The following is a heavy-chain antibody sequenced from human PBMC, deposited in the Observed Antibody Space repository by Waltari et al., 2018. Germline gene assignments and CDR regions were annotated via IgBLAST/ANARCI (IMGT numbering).Heavy chain of an antibody. CDR3: AKVRDSSDWSPFDY. V-gene: IGHV3-23*01. J-gene: IGHJ4*02. Sequence: EVQLLESGGGLVQPGGSLRLSCAASGFTFRSYAMSWVRQAPGMGLGGVSPISGRGDSTYYADSVKGRFTISRDNSKNTLYLQMNGLRAEDTAVYYCAKVRDSSDWSPFDYGGQGILVTVSS. CDR1: GFTFRSYA. D-gene: IGHD6-19*01. CDR2: ISGRGDST.